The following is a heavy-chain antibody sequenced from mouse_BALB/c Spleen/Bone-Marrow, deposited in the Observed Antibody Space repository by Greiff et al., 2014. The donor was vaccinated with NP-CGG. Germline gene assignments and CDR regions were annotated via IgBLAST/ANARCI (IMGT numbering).Heavy chain of an antibody. J-gene: IGHJ2*01. D-gene: IGHD2-10*01. Sequence: EVQLQQSGPELVKPGASVKIPCKASGYTFTDYNMDWVKQSHGKSLEWIGEINPNNGGTIYNQKFKGKATMTVDKSSNTAYMELRSLTSEDTAVYYCARGAYYGTYMGYWGQGTTLTVSS. CDR1: GYTFTDYN. V-gene: IGHV1-18*01. CDR3: ARGAYYGTYMGY. CDR2: INPNNGGT.